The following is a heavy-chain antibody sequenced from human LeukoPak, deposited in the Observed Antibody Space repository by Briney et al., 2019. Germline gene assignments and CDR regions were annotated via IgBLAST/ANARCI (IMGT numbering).Heavy chain of an antibody. J-gene: IGHJ4*02. CDR1: GFTFDDYA. CDR2: ISWNSGSI. Sequence: GRSLRLSRAASGFTFDDYAMHWVRQAPGKGLEWVSGISWNSGSIGYADSVKGRFTISRDNAKNSLYLQMNSLRAEDTAVYYCARRGRWLQSGAFDYWGQGTLVTVSS. CDR3: ARRGRWLQSGAFDY. D-gene: IGHD5-24*01. V-gene: IGHV3-9*01.